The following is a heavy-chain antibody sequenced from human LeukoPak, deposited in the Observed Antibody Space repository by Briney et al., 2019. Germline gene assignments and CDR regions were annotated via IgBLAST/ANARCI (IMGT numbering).Heavy chain of an antibody. Sequence: TSETLSLTCAVYGGSFSGYYWSWIRQSPGKGLEWIGEINHSGSTYYNPSLKSRVTISVDTSKNQFSLKLSSVTAADTAVYYCARVENYGPLVRWVDPWGQGTLVTVSS. D-gene: IGHD3-10*01. J-gene: IGHJ5*02. V-gene: IGHV4-34*01. CDR2: INHSGST. CDR1: GGSFSGYY. CDR3: ARVENYGPLVRWVDP.